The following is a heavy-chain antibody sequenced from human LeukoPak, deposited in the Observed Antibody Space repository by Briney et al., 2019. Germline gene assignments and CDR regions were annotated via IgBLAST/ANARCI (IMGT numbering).Heavy chain of an antibody. CDR3: ARGPYSYDSSGAFDI. J-gene: IGHJ3*02. V-gene: IGHV3-21*01. Sequence: GGSLRLSCAASGFTFSSYSMNWVRQAPGKGLEWVSSISSSSSYIYYADSVKGRFTISRDNAKNSLYLQMNSLRAEDTAVYYCARGPYSYDSSGAFDIWGQGTMVTVSS. D-gene: IGHD3-22*01. CDR1: GFTFSSYS. CDR2: ISSSSSYI.